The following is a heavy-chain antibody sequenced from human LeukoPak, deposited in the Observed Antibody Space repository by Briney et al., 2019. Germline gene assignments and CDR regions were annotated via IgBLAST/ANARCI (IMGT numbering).Heavy chain of an antibody. V-gene: IGHV1-18*01. Sequence: ASVRVSCKASGYTFTSYGISWVRQAPGQGLEWMEWISAYNGNTDHAHNFQGRVTMTTDTSTNTAYMELRSLESDDTAVYYCARVGAYCSGISCFDYWGQGTLVTVSS. CDR2: ISAYNGNT. D-gene: IGHD2-15*01. J-gene: IGHJ4*02. CDR1: GYTFTSYG. CDR3: ARVGAYCSGISCFDY.